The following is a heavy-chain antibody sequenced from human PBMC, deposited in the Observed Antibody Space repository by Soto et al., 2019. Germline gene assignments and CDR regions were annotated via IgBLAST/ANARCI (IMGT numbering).Heavy chain of an antibody. J-gene: IGHJ5*01. D-gene: IGHD2-21*01. Sequence: SETLSLTCSFSGDSVTSHYLTWIRQSPEKGLEWIGYMHYTGFSHYSPSLKSRLTISVDTAKNQFTLQLSSVTVADTAVYYCARGFGERTPGVRGDCSPFDFWGLGTLVTVSS. CDR2: MHYTGFS. CDR1: GDSVTSHY. V-gene: IGHV4-59*02. CDR3: ARGFGERTPGVRGDCSPFDF.